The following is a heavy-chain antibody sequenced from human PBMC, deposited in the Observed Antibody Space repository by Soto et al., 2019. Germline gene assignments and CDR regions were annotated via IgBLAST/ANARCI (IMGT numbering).Heavy chain of an antibody. CDR3: ARDRHDFGDYIRHPD. CDR1: GDLFSRNA. J-gene: IGHJ4*02. D-gene: IGHD4-17*01. Sequence: QVRLVQSGAEVKKPGSAVKVSCNASGDLFSRNAFNWVRQAPGHGLEWMGRIIPVSGSTIYEQKFQGRLTITADESTQTAYMELIRLTSDDTAMYFCARDRHDFGDYIRHPDWGQGTLVTVSS. V-gene: IGHV1-69*01. CDR2: IIPVSGST.